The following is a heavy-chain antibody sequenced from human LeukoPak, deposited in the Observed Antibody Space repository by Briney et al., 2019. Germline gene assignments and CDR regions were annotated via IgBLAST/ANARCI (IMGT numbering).Heavy chain of an antibody. V-gene: IGHV1-18*01. CDR1: GYTFTSYG. Sequence: ASVKVSCKASGYTFTSYGISWVRQAPGQGLEWMGWISAYNGNTNYAQKLQGRVTITADESTSTAYMELSSLRSEDTAVYYCATGYSSSWYGGFSVGYFDYWGQGTLVTVSS. D-gene: IGHD6-13*01. J-gene: IGHJ4*02. CDR3: ATGYSSSWYGGFSVGYFDY. CDR2: ISAYNGNT.